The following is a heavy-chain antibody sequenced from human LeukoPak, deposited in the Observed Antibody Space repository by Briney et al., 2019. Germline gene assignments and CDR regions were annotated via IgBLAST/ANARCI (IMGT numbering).Heavy chain of an antibody. CDR1: GVTFSSYA. V-gene: IGHV3-23*01. CDR2: ISGSGGST. J-gene: IGHJ4*02. D-gene: IGHD6-13*01. CDR3: AKDQEYSSSWYGVYYFDY. Sequence: GASLRLSCAASGVTFSSYAMSWVRQAPGKGLEWVSAISGSGGSTYYADSVKGRFTISRDNSKNTLYLQMNSLRAEDTAVYYCAKDQEYSSSWYGVYYFDYWGQGTLVTVSS.